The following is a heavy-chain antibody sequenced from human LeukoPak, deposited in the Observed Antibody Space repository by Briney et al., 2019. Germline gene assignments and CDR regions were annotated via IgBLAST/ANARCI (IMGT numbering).Heavy chain of an antibody. D-gene: IGHD3-10*01. CDR3: ALIGDHAWFDP. CDR1: GYTFSGYY. J-gene: IGHJ5*02. V-gene: IGHV1-2*02. CDR2: TNPNSGGT. Sequence: AASVTVSCTASGYTFSGYYIFWVRRAPGQGLEWMGWTNPNSGGTNYAPEFQGRLTMTRDTSITTAYMELSTLRSDDTAVYYCALIGDHAWFDPWGQGTLVTVSS.